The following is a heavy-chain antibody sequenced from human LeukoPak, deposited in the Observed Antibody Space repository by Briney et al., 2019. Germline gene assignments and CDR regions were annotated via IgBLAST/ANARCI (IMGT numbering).Heavy chain of an antibody. Sequence: SETLSLTCNVSGGSINRYYWNWIRQPPGKGLEWIGYIVYTGTTHYNPSLRSRVSMSIDTSTNHFSLSLTSVTAADTADYYCARVDLEPTKRWFDPWGQGALVTVSS. J-gene: IGHJ5*02. CDR1: GGSINRYY. CDR2: IVYTGTT. V-gene: IGHV4-59*01. D-gene: IGHD1-14*01. CDR3: ARVDLEPTKRWFDP.